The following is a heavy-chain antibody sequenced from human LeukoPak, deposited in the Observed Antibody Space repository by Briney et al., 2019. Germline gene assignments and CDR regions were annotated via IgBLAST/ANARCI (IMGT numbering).Heavy chain of an antibody. CDR2: FSSSGNMT. V-gene: IGHV3-23*01. D-gene: IGHD3-10*02. CDR1: GFTFSTYD. J-gene: IGHJ6*04. Sequence: PGGSLRLSCAASGFTFSTYDISWVRQAPGKGLEWVSTFSSSGNMTYYADSVKGRFTISRDNSKNTLYLQMISLRTEDTAVYYCAELGITMIGGVWGKGTTVTISS. CDR3: AELGITMIGGV.